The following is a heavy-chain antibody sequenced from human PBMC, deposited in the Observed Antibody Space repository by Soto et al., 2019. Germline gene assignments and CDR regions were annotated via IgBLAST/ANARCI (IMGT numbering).Heavy chain of an antibody. CDR2: IWYDGNRK. CDR1: GFTFSSYG. CDR3: VVDTPGLLDY. J-gene: IGHJ4*02. Sequence: GGSLRLSCAVSGFTFSSYGMHWVRQAPGKGLEWVAVIWYDGNRKYYGDSVRGRFTISRDNSKNTLYLEMNTLRAEDTAVYYCVVDTPGLLDYWGQGTLVTVSS. D-gene: IGHD2-15*01. V-gene: IGHV3-33*03.